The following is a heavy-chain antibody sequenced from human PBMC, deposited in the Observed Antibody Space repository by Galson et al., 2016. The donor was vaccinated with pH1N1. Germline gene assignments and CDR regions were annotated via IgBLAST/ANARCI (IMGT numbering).Heavy chain of an antibody. D-gene: IGHD4-17*01. CDR2: ISSSGSTK. J-gene: IGHJ4*02. V-gene: IGHV3-11*04. CDR3: ASVPYGDYVRFFDY. Sequence: SLRLSCAASGFTFSDYYMSWIRQAPGKGLEWVSYISSSGSTKYYADSVKGRFTISRDNAKNSLYLQMNSLRAEDTAVYYCASVPYGDYVRFFDYWGQGTLVTVSS. CDR1: GFTFSDYY.